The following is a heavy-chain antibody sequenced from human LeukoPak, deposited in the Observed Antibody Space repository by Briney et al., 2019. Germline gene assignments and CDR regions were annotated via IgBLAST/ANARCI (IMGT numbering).Heavy chain of an antibody. D-gene: IGHD6-19*01. CDR1: GFTFSSYG. Sequence: PGGSLRLSCAASGFTFSSYGMHWVRQAPGKGLEWVAVIWYDGSNKYYADSVKGRFTISRDNSKNTLYLEMNSLRAEDTAMYYCARDHFAAVAGNTFDYWGQATLVTVSS. J-gene: IGHJ4*02. V-gene: IGHV3-33*01. CDR3: ARDHFAAVAGNTFDY. CDR2: IWYDGSNK.